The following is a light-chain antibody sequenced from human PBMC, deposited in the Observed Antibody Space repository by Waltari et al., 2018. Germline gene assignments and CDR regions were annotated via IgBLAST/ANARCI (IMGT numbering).Light chain of an antibody. CDR2: GTS. CDR1: SSNIGAGYD. V-gene: IGLV1-40*01. Sequence: QSVLTQPPSLSGAPGQRVTISCTGSSSNIGAGYDVHWYQQLPGTAPKLLIYGTSNRPSGVPDRFSGSKSGTSASLASTGLQTEDEADYYCQSYDSSLSGVVFGGGTKLTVL. CDR3: QSYDSSLSGVV. J-gene: IGLJ2*01.